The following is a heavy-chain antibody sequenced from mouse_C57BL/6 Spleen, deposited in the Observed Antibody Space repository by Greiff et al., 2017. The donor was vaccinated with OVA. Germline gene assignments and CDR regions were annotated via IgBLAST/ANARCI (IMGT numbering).Heavy chain of an antibody. Sequence: QVQLQQPGAELVMPGASVKLSCKASGYTFTSYWMHWVKQRPGQGLEWIGEIDPSDSYTNYNQKFKGKSTLTVDKSTSTAYMQHSSLTSEDSAVYYCARWDNGSSYTDYWGQGTTLTVSS. V-gene: IGHV1-69*01. CDR1: GYTFTSYW. D-gene: IGHD1-1*01. J-gene: IGHJ2*01. CDR2: IDPSDSYT. CDR3: ARWDNGSSYTDY.